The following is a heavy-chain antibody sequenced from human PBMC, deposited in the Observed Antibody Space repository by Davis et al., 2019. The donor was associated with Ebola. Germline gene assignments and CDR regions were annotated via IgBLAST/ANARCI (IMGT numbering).Heavy chain of an antibody. CDR2: ISSSSSTI. J-gene: IGHJ4*02. CDR1: GFTFSSYS. Sequence: GESLKISCAASGFTFSSYSMNWVRQAPGKGLEWVSYISSSSSTIYYADSVKGRFTISRDNSKNTLYLQMNSLRAEDTAVYYCAAPVPRLTYWGQGTLVTVSS. CDR3: AAPVPRLTY. D-gene: IGHD1-20*01. V-gene: IGHV3-48*01.